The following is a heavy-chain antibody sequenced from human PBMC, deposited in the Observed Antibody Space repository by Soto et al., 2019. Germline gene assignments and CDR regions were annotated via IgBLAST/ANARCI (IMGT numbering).Heavy chain of an antibody. CDR3: AKDGGTGSYAFDI. J-gene: IGHJ3*02. CDR2: ISGSGGST. CDR1: GFTFSSYA. D-gene: IGHD3-10*01. Sequence: GGSLRLSCAASGFTFSSYAMSWVRQAPGKGLEWVSAISGSGGSTYYADSVKGRFTISRDKSKNTLYLQMNSLRAEDRAVYYCAKDGGTGSYAFDIWGQGTMVTVSS. V-gene: IGHV3-23*01.